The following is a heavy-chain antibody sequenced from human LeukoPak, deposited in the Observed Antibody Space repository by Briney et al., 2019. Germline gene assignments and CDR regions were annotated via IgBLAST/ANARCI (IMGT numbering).Heavy chain of an antibody. CDR1: GFTFSNYG. CDR2: IWYDGSKA. V-gene: IGHV3-33*01. CDR3: ARIERWGYSYGYGY. J-gene: IGHJ4*02. Sequence: GGSLRLSCAASGFTFSNYGMQWARQAPGKGLQWMAVIWYDGSKANYADSVKGRFTISRDNAKNSLYLQMNSLRAEDTAVYYCARIERWGYSYGYGYWGQGTLVTVSS. D-gene: IGHD5-18*01.